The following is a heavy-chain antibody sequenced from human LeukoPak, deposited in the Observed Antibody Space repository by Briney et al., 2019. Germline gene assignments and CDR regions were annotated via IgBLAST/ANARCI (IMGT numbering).Heavy chain of an antibody. CDR2: ISWNSGSI. V-gene: IGHV3-9*01. CDR3: AKATDYGDYVFFDY. J-gene: IGHJ4*02. CDR1: GFTFDDYE. D-gene: IGHD4-17*01. Sequence: GSSLRLSCAASGFTFDDYEMHWVRQAPGKGLEWVSGISWNSGSIGYADSVKGRFTISRDNAKNSLYLQMNSLRAEDTALYYCAKATDYGDYVFFDYWGQGTLVTVSS.